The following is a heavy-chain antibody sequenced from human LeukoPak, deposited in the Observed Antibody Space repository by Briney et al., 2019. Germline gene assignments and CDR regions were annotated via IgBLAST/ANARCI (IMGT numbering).Heavy chain of an antibody. Sequence: SVKVSCKASGGTFSSYAISWVRQAPGQGREWMGRIIPILGIANYAQKFQGRVTITADKSTSTAYMELSSLRSEDTAVYYCARAKVDIVVVVAATDAFDIWGQGTMVTVSS. V-gene: IGHV1-69*04. CDR2: IIPILGIA. CDR1: GGTFSSYA. J-gene: IGHJ3*02. D-gene: IGHD2-15*01. CDR3: ARAKVDIVVVVAATDAFDI.